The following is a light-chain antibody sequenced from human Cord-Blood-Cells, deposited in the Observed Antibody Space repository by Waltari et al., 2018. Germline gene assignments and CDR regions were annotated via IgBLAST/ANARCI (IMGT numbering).Light chain of an antibody. CDR3: QQSYSTPPWT. CDR2: AAS. J-gene: IGKJ1*01. Sequence: DIQMPHSPSSLSASVGDRVTITCRASQSIRSYLNWYQQKPGKAPKLLIYAASSLQSGVPSRFSGSGSGTDFTLTISSLQPEDFATYYCQQSYSTPPWTFGQGTKVEIK. CDR1: QSIRSY. V-gene: IGKV1-39*01.